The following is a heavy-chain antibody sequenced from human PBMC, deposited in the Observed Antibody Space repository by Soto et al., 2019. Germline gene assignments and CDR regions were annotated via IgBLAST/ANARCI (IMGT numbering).Heavy chain of an antibody. V-gene: IGHV3-30*18. J-gene: IGHJ3*02. CDR2: ISYDGSNK. CDR3: AKADLNGYGGAFDI. D-gene: IGHD5-12*01. Sequence: PGGSLRLSCAASGFTFSSYGMHWVRQAPGKGLEWVAVISYDGSNKYYADSVKGRFTISRDNSKNTLYLQMNSLRAEDTAVYYCAKADLNGYGGAFDIWGQGTMVTVSS. CDR1: GFTFSSYG.